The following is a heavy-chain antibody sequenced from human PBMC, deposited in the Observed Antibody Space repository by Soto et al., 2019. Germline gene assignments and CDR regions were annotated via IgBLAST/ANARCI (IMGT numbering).Heavy chain of an antibody. D-gene: IGHD2-8*01. CDR3: ARASGGPLTVYAPLGF. CDR2: INPTTGGT. CDR1: GYSLTEYY. Sequence: ASVKVSCKASGYSLTEYYLHWVRQAPGQGLEWMGWINPTTGGTTYAQKFEGRVTMTRDRSVNTAYMELSRLRSDDTALYFCARASGGPLTVYAPLGFWGQGSLVTVPQ. J-gene: IGHJ4*02. V-gene: IGHV1-2*02.